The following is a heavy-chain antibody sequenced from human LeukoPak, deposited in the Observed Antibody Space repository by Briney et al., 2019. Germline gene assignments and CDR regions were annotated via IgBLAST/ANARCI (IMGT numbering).Heavy chain of an antibody. V-gene: IGHV3-53*01. Sequence: GGSLRLSCAASGFTFSSYEMNWVRQAPGKGLEWVSIIYSGGYPYYADSVKGRFTISRDNSKNTLYLQMNSLRAEDTAVYYCAKGTVVVTATRYFDLWGRGTPVTVSS. J-gene: IGHJ2*01. CDR3: AKGTVVVTATRYFDL. CDR1: GFTFSSYE. D-gene: IGHD2-21*02. CDR2: IYSGGYP.